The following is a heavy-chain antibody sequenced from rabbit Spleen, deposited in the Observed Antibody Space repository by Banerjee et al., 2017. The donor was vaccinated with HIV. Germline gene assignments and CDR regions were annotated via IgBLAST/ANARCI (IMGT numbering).Heavy chain of an antibody. CDR2: IHAGSGST. CDR3: ARSQDGSNSGYWHVFTL. CDR1: GFTLSSYW. V-gene: IGHV1S45*01. D-gene: IGHD1-1*01. Sequence: QEQLVESGGGLVQPEGSLTLTCKASGFTLSSYWICWVRQAPGKGLEWIGCIHAGSGSTYYASWVISRFTISKTSSTTVTLQVTSLTAADTATYFCARSQDGSNSGYWHVFTLWGPGTLVTVS. J-gene: IGHJ4*01.